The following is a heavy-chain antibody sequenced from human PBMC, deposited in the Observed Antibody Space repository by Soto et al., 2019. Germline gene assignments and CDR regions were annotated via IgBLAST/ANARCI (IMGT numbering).Heavy chain of an antibody. J-gene: IGHJ4*02. Sequence: QVYLVQSGAEVKKPGSSVKVSCKALRGTFTNYAFSWVRQAPGQGLEWMGGIMPFFGSGNYAQKFQGRVTITADESTSTVYMELSSLRSDDTAVYFCATELGENPASPFDAWGQGTLVTVSS. CDR1: RGTFTNYA. D-gene: IGHD3-10*01. CDR3: ATELGENPASPFDA. V-gene: IGHV1-69*01. CDR2: IMPFFGSG.